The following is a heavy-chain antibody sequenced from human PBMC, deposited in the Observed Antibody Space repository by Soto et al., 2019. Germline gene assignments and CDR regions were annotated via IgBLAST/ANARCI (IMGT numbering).Heavy chain of an antibody. Sequence: SETLSLTCTVSGGSISSGDYYWSWIRQPPGKGLEWIGYIYYSGSTYYNPSLKSRVTISVDTSKNQFSLKLSSVTAADTAVYYCARHLSESSYYYDKLPQGFDYWGPGTLVTVSS. V-gene: IGHV4-30-4*01. CDR3: ARHLSESSYYYDKLPQGFDY. CDR2: IYYSGST. CDR1: GGSISSGDYY. D-gene: IGHD3-22*01. J-gene: IGHJ4*02.